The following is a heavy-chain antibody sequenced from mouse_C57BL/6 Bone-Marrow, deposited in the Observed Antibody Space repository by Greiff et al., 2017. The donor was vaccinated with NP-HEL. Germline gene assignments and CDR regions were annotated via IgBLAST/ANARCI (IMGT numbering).Heavy chain of an antibody. CDR2: IYPRSGNT. Sequence: QVQLQQSGAELARPGASVKLSCKASGYTFTSYGISWVKQRTGQGLEWIGEIYPRSGNTYYNEKFKGKATLTADKSSSTAYMELRSLTSEDCAVYVCARGVIGHNWDVDYWGQGTTRTVSS. V-gene: IGHV1-81*01. D-gene: IGHD4-1*01. J-gene: IGHJ2*01. CDR1: GYTFTSYG. CDR3: ARGVIGHNWDVDY.